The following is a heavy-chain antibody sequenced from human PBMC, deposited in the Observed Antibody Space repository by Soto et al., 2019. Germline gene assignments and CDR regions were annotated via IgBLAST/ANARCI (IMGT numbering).Heavy chain of an antibody. CDR3: ARDLIDFVKVPAAIGAMVRHHYYYYLDD. D-gene: IGHD2-2*01. CDR1: GDTFTSYG. Sequence: ASVKVSCKASGDTFTSYGISWVRQAPGQGLEWMGWISAYNGNTNYAQKLRGRVTMTTDTSTSTAYMELRSLRYDDTAVYYCARDLIDFVKVPAAIGAMVRHHYYYYLDDGGKGTTLAV. V-gene: IGHV1-18*01. J-gene: IGHJ6*03. CDR2: ISAYNGNT.